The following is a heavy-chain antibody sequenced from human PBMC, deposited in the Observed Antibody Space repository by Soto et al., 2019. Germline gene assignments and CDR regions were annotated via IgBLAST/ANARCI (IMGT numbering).Heavy chain of an antibody. CDR2: IYYTGST. CDR1: GVSISSGAY. V-gene: IGHV4-31*03. Sequence: QERLQESGPGLVKPSQTLSLTCTVSGVSISSGAYCSWIRQRPGKGLEWTGHIYYTGSTYYNASLKSRIKISIDTSKNQFSLKLTSVSAADTAVYYCARQWASGFDLCGQGTLVTVSS. D-gene: IGHD5-12*01. J-gene: IGHJ3*01. CDR3: ARQWASGFDL.